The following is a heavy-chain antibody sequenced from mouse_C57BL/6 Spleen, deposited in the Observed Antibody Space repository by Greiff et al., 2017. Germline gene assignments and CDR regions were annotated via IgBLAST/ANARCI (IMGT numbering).Heavy chain of an antibody. V-gene: IGHV1-53*01. CDR2: INPSNGGT. Sequence: VKLQQPGTELVKPGASVKLSCKASGYTFTSYWMHWVKQRPGQGLEWIGNINPSNGGTNYNEKFKSKATLTVDKSSSTAYMQLSSLTSEDSAVYYCAREGAYDRAWFAYWGQGTLVTVSA. CDR3: AREGAYDRAWFAY. J-gene: IGHJ3*01. CDR1: GYTFTSYW. D-gene: IGHD2-3*01.